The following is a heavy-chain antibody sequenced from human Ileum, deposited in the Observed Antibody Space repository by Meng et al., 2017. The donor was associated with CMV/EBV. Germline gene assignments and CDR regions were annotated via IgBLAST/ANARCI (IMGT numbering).Heavy chain of an antibody. CDR3: AKDSFFGGNSHHDAFDI. CDR2: IRYDGSDK. CDR1: GFILSSYG. V-gene: IGHV3-30*02. D-gene: IGHD4-23*01. J-gene: IGHJ3*02. Sequence: GGSLRLSCAASGFILSSYGMHWVRQTPGKGLEWVTFIRYDGSDKYYADSVKGRFTISRDNSKNTLYLQMNSLRAEDTAVYYCAKDSFFGGNSHHDAFDIWGQGKMVNVAS.